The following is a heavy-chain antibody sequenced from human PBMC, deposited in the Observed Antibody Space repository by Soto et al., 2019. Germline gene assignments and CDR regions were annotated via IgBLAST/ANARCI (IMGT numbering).Heavy chain of an antibody. CDR2: MNPNSGNT. CDR1: GYTFTSYD. CDR3: ARAPPFYGSGSYLYYYYYYGMDV. D-gene: IGHD3-10*01. Sequence: VASVKVSCKASGYTFTSYDINWVRQATGQGLEWMGWMNPNSGNTGYAQKFQGRVTMTRNTSISTAYMELSSLRSEDTAVYYCARAPPFYGSGSYLYYYYYYGMDVWGQGTTVTVSS. J-gene: IGHJ6*02. V-gene: IGHV1-8*01.